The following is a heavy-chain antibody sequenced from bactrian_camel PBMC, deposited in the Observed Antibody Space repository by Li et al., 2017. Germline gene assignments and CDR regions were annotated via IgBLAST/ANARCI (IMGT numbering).Heavy chain of an antibody. CDR2: LDRDGRT. V-gene: IGHV3S53*01. CDR1: QYTYAPWC. J-gene: IGHJ6*01. CDR3: AADETCVRWYLPGSADFGA. Sequence: VQLVESGGGSVQPGGSLRLSCKVSQYTYAPWCMAWFRQFPGKLREGIAALDRDGRTNYEDSVKGRFTISKDSAKNTLYLQMNSLKPEDTAMYYCAADETCVRWYLPGSADFGAWGQGTQVTVS. D-gene: IGHD2*01.